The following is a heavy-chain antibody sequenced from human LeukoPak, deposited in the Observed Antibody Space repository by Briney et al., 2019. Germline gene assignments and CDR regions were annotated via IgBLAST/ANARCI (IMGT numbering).Heavy chain of an antibody. CDR3: ARDYTGGWNDY. V-gene: IGHV3-48*04. J-gene: IGHJ4*02. CDR2: ISSSSSTI. Sequence: GGSLRLSCAAPGFTFSSYSVNWVRQAPGKGLEWVSYISSSSSTIYYADSVKGRFTISRDNAKESLYLQMNSLRAEDTAVYYCARDYTGGWNDYWGQGIRVTVSS. CDR1: GFTFSSYS. D-gene: IGHD7-27*01.